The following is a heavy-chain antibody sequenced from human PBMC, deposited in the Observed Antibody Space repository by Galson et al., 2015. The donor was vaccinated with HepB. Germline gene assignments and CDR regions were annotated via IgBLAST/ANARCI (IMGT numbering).Heavy chain of an antibody. Sequence: SLRLSCAASGFTFSSYGMHWVRQAPGKGLEWVAVIWYDGSNKYYADSVKGRFTISRDNSKNTLYLQMNSLRAEDTAVYYCARDIRRIAVALSFDYWGQGTLVTVSS. D-gene: IGHD6-19*01. CDR2: IWYDGSNK. CDR3: ARDIRRIAVALSFDY. J-gene: IGHJ4*02. V-gene: IGHV3-33*08. CDR1: GFTFSSYG.